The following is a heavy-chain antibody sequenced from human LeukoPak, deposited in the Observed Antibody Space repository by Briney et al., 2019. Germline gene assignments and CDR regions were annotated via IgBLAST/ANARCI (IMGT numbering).Heavy chain of an antibody. Sequence: ASVKVSCKASGYTFTSNYIHWVRQAPGQGLEWMGMIYPRDGSTSYAQKFQGRVTVTRDTSTSTVHMELSGLRSEDTAVYYCARDQEGFDYWGQGTLITVSS. CDR1: GYTFTSNY. CDR2: IYPRDGST. CDR3: ARDQEGFDY. V-gene: IGHV1-46*01. J-gene: IGHJ4*02.